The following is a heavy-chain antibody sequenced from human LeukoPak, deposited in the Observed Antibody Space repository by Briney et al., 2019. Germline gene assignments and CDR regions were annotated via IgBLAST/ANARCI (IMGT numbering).Heavy chain of an antibody. CDR1: GVSICSYY. Sequence: SETLSLTCTVSGVSICSYYWIWIRQPPGNGLEWIGYIYYSGSTNYNPSLKSRVTISVDTSKNQFSLKLSPVTAADTAVYYCARVEMATFDYWGQGTLVTVSS. CDR3: ARVEMATFDY. J-gene: IGHJ4*02. CDR2: IYYSGST. V-gene: IGHV4-59*01. D-gene: IGHD5-24*01.